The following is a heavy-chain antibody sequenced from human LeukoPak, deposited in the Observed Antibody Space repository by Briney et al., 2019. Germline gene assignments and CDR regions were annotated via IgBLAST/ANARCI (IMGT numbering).Heavy chain of an antibody. CDR1: GYSISTGYY. J-gene: IGHJ4*02. CDR3: ARRGYSYGSPFDY. Sequence: SETLSLTCAVSGYSISTGYYWGWIRQPPGKGLEWIGNIYHSGNAYYNPSLKSQVTISVDTSKNQFSLKLSSVTAADTAVYYCARRGYSYGSPFDYWGQGTLVTVSS. V-gene: IGHV4-38-2*01. CDR2: IYHSGNA. D-gene: IGHD5-18*01.